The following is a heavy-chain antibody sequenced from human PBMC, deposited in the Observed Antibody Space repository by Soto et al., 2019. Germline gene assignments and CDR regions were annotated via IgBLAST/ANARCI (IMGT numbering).Heavy chain of an antibody. V-gene: IGHV4-39*07. CDR2: INHSGST. CDR1: GGSISSSSYY. J-gene: IGHJ3*02. CDR3: ARAHPYYYDSSGYREHDAFDI. Sequence: SETLSLTCIVSGGSISSSSYYWGWIRQPPGKGLEWIGEINHSGSTNYNPSLKSRVTISVDTSKNQFSLKLSSVTAADTAVYYCARAHPYYYDSSGYREHDAFDIWGQGTMVTVSS. D-gene: IGHD3-22*01.